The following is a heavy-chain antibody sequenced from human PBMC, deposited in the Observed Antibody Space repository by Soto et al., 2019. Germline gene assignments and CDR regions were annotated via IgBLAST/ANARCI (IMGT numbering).Heavy chain of an antibody. D-gene: IGHD6-6*01. J-gene: IGHJ6*02. CDR3: ARTKCHYSSSDYYYYYGMDV. Sequence: SQTLSLTCAISGDSVSSNSAAWNWIRQSPSRGLEWLGRTYYRSKWYNDYAVSVKSRITINPDTSKNQFSLQLNSVTPEDTAVYDXARTKCHYSSSDYYYYYGMDVWGQGTTVTVSS. V-gene: IGHV6-1*01. CDR2: TYYRSKWYN. CDR1: GDSVSSNSAA.